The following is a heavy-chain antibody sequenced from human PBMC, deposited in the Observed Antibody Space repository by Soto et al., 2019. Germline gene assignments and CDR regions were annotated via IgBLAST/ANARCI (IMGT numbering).Heavy chain of an antibody. D-gene: IGHD3-16*01. Sequence: GGSLRLSCAASGFTFSTYAMSWVREAPGKGLEWVSDISGSGGSTYYADSVKGRFTISRDNSKNTLYLQMNSLRAEDTAVYYCAKDRFHQYEHWGQGRRVTVPS. CDR2: ISGSGGST. CDR1: GFTFSTYA. J-gene: IGHJ4*02. CDR3: AKDRFHQYEH. V-gene: IGHV3-23*01.